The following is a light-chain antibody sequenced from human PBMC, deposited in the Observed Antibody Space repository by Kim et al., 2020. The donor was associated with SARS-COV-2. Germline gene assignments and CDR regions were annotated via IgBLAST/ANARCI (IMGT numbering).Light chain of an antibody. CDR1: SGSIASNY. J-gene: IGLJ3*02. V-gene: IGLV6-57*03. Sequence: NFMLTQPHSVSESPGKTVTISCTRSSGSIASNYVQWYQQRPGSAPTPVIYEDNQRPSWVPDRFSGSIDSSSNSASLTISGLKTEDEADYYCQSYESNFWVFGGGTKLTVL. CDR3: QSYESNFWV. CDR2: EDN.